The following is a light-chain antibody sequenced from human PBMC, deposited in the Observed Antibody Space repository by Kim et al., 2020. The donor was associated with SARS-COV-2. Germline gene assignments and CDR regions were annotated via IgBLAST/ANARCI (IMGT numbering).Light chain of an antibody. CDR2: QGS. CDR3: QAWERGTADVV. CDR1: KLGDKY. J-gene: IGLJ2*01. Sequence: YELTQPPSVSVSPGQTASITCSGDKLGDKYACWYQQKPGQSPVLVISQGSKRPSGIPERFSGSNSGNTATLTISGTQAMDEADYYCQAWERGTADVVFGGGTQLTVL. V-gene: IGLV3-1*01.